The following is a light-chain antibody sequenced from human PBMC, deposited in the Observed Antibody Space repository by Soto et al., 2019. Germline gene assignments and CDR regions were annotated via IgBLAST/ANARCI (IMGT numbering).Light chain of an antibody. J-gene: IGKJ1*01. V-gene: IGKV1-9*01. Sequence: DIQLTQSPSFLSASVGDRVTIACRASQGISNFLAWYQQKAGKAPKLLIYDASTLESGVPSRFSGRGSGTEFTLTISSLQPDDFATYYCQQYNSYPWTFGQGTKVDIK. CDR1: QGISNF. CDR3: QQYNSYPWT. CDR2: DAS.